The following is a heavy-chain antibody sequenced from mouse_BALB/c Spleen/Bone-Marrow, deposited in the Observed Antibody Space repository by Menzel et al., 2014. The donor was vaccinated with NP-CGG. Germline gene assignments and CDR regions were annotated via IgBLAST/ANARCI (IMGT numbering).Heavy chain of an antibody. CDR2: IYPGDGDT. V-gene: IGHV1-80*01. CDR1: GYAFSSYW. CDR3: ARGPWFAY. Sequence: VQLQQSGAELVRPGPSVKISCKASGYAFSSYWMNWVKQRPGQGLEWIGQIYPGDGDTNYNGKFKGKATLTADKSSNTAYMQLSSITSEDSAVYFGARGPWFAYWGQGTLVTVSA. J-gene: IGHJ3*01.